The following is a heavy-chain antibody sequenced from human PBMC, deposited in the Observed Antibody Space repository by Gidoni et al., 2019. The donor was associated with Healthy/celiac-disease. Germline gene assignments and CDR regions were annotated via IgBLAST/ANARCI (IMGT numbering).Heavy chain of an antibody. V-gene: IGHV4-30-4*01. CDR2: IYYSGST. J-gene: IGHJ4*02. Sequence: QVHLQESGPGLVKPSQTLSLTCTVSGGSISRGAYYWRLIRQPPGKGLEWIGDIYYSGSTYYNPSLKSRVTISVDTSKNQFSLKLSSVNAADTAVYYCARAAFPEMATLHCDYWGQGTLGTVSS. CDR1: GGSISRGAYY. D-gene: IGHD5-12*01. CDR3: ARAAFPEMATLHCDY.